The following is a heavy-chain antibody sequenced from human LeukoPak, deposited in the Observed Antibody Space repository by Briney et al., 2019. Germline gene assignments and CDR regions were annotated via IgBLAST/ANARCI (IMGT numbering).Heavy chain of an antibody. Sequence: GGSLRLSCAASGFTFSNYAMHWVRQAPGKGLEWVAVISYDGSNKYHADSVKGRFTISRDNSKNTLCLQMNSLRAEDTAVYYCARDGADWGQGTLVTVSS. CDR3: ARDGAD. CDR1: GFTFSNYA. CDR2: ISYDGSNK. V-gene: IGHV3-30-3*01. J-gene: IGHJ4*02.